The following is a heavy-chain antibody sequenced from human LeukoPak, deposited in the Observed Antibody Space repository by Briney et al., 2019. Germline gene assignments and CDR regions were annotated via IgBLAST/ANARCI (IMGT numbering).Heavy chain of an antibody. J-gene: IGHJ4*02. V-gene: IGHV4-39*01. Sequence: SETLSLTCTVSGGSISSSSYYWGWIRQPPGKGLEWIGSIYYSGSTYYNPSLKSRVTISVDTSKNQFSLKLSSVTAADTAVYYCAGQRVAVHFDYWGQGTLVTVSS. D-gene: IGHD6-19*01. CDR1: GGSISSSSYY. CDR2: IYYSGST. CDR3: AGQRVAVHFDY.